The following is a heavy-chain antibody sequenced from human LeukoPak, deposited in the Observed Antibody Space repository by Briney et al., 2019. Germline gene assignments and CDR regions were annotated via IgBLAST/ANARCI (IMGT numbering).Heavy chain of an antibody. V-gene: IGHV3-33*08. J-gene: IGHJ3*02. CDR1: GFTVSSNY. CDR2: IWYDGTNR. Sequence: GSLRLSCAASGFTVSSNYMSWVRQAPGKGLEWVAVIWYDGTNRYYADSVKGRFTISRDNSKNTLYLQMNSMRAEDTAVYYCARDQDRAFDIWGQGTMVTVSS. CDR3: ARDQDRAFDI.